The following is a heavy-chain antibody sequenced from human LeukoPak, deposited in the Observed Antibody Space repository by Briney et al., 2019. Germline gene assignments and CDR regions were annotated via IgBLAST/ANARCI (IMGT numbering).Heavy chain of an antibody. D-gene: IGHD3-22*01. V-gene: IGHV3-23*01. CDR2: ISGSGGST. Sequence: GGSLRLSCAASGFTFSSYAMSWVRQAPGKGLEWVSAISGSGGSTYYADSVKGRFTISRDNSKNTLYLQMNSLRAEDTAVYYCAKNRQITMMVVVIPAFDYWGQGTLVTVSS. CDR1: GFTFSSYA. J-gene: IGHJ4*02. CDR3: AKNRQITMMVVVIPAFDY.